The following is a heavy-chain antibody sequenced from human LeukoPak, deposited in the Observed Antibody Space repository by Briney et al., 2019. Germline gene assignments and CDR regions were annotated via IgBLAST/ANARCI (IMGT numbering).Heavy chain of an antibody. D-gene: IGHD5-18*01. J-gene: IGHJ4*02. CDR1: GGTFSSYA. Sequence: ASVKVACKASGGTFSSYAISWVRQMPGKGLEWMGIIYPGDSDTKYSPSFQGQVSISADKSISTAYLQWSSLKASDTAMYYCARQNSYGYDYWGQGTLVTVSS. CDR2: IYPGDSDT. CDR3: ARQNSYGYDY. V-gene: IGHV5-51*01.